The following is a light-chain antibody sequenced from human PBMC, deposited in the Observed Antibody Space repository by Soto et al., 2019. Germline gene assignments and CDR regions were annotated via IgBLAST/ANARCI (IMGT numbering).Light chain of an antibody. CDR1: QSVSSY. CDR2: DAS. CDR3: QQRSNWPPD. J-gene: IGKJ5*01. V-gene: IGKV3-11*01. Sequence: EIVLTQSPATLSLSPGERATLSCRASQSVSSYLAWYQQKPGQAPRLLIYDASNRATGIPARFSGSGSGTDFTLTISSLEPEDFAVYYCQQRSNWPPDFGNGTRLEIK.